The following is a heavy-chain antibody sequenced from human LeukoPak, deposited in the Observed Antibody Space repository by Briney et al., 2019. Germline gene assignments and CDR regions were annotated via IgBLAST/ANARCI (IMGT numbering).Heavy chain of an antibody. Sequence: PGGSLRLSCTASGFTFGDYAMSWFRQAPGKGLEWVGFIRSKAYGGTTEYAASVKGRFTISRDDSKSIAYLQMNSLKTEDTAVYYCTIGSMVRGVIITDNWFDPWGQGTLATVSS. V-gene: IGHV3-49*03. CDR1: GFTFGDYA. D-gene: IGHD3-10*01. CDR2: IRSKAYGGTT. J-gene: IGHJ5*02. CDR3: TIGSMVRGVIITDNWFDP.